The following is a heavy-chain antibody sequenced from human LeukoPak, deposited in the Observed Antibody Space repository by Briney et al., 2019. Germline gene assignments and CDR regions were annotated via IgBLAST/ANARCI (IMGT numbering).Heavy chain of an antibody. CDR3: ARGGPGQQLVLVY. CDR2: VNHSGST. J-gene: IGHJ4*02. Sequence: SETLSLTCAVYGESFSGYYWSWIRQPPGKGLEWIGEVNHSGSTNYNPSLKSRVTISVDTSKNHFSLKLSSVTAADTAVYYCARGGPGQQLVLVYWGQGTLVTVSS. CDR1: GESFSGYY. V-gene: IGHV4-34*01. D-gene: IGHD6-13*01.